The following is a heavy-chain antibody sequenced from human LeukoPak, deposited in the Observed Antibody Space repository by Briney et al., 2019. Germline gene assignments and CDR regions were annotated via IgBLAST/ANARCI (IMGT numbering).Heavy chain of an antibody. CDR1: GYTFTSYG. D-gene: IGHD2-15*01. CDR2: ISANNGNT. Sequence: ASVKVSCKAPGYTFTSYGISWVRQAPGQGLEWMGWISANNGNTNSAQKFQGRVTMTTDTSTSTAYMELRSLRSDDRAVYYCARDFFHGHCAGLSCFLLDYWGQGSLVTVSS. V-gene: IGHV1-18*01. CDR3: ARDFFHGHCAGLSCFLLDY. J-gene: IGHJ4*02.